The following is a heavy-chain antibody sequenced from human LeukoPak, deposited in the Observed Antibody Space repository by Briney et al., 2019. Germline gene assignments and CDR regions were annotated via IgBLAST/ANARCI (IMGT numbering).Heavy chain of an antibody. Sequence: TGGSLRLSCAASGFTFNSYTMNWIRQAPGKGLEWVSSISSSSSYIYYADSVKGRFTISRDDAKNSLYLQMNRLRAEDTAVYYCARDPTSSWETAFDIWGQGTVVTVSS. CDR1: GFTFNSYT. CDR3: ARDPTSSWETAFDI. CDR2: ISSSSSYI. D-gene: IGHD1-26*01. J-gene: IGHJ3*02. V-gene: IGHV3-21*01.